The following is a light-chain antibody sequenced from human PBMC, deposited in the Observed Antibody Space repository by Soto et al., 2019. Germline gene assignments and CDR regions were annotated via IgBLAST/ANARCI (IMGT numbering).Light chain of an antibody. J-gene: IGKJ5*01. CDR3: QQYETLPIT. CDR1: QDIGNY. CDR2: DAS. V-gene: IGKV1-33*01. Sequence: DIQMTQSPSSLSASLLDRVSITCQSSQDIGNYLNWYQQIPGKAPKLLIFDASNLESGVPSRFSGSGSGTDFTFTISSLQPEDIATYYCQQYETLPITFGQGTRLEIK.